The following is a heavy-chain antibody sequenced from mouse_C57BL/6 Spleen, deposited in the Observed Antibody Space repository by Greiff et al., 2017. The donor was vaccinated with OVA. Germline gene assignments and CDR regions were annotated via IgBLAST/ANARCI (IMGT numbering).Heavy chain of an antibody. CDR1: GYTFTDYY. D-gene: IGHD1-1*01. CDR3: AIKGYYGSSYVRYFDV. J-gene: IGHJ1*03. Sequence: VQLQQSGPELVKPGASVKISCKASGYTFTDYYMNWVKQSHGKSLEWIGDINPNNGGTSYNQKFKGKATLTVDKSSSTAYMELRSLTSEDSAVYYCAIKGYYGSSYVRYFDVWGTGTTVTVSS. CDR2: INPNNGGT. V-gene: IGHV1-26*01.